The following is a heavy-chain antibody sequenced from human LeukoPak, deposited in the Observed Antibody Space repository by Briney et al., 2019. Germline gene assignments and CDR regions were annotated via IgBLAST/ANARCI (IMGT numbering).Heavy chain of an antibody. V-gene: IGHV4-38-2*01. CDR2: IYLSGST. D-gene: IGHD3-3*01. CDR3: ARLTRDYDFWSGYYTGGGDAFDI. CDR1: GYSISSGYY. Sequence: LETLSLTCAVSGYSISSGYYWGWIRQPPGKGLEWIGSIYLSGSTYYNPSLKSRVTISVDTSKNQFSLKLSSVTAADTAVYYCARLTRDYDFWSGYYTGGGDAFDIWGQGTMVTVSS. J-gene: IGHJ3*02.